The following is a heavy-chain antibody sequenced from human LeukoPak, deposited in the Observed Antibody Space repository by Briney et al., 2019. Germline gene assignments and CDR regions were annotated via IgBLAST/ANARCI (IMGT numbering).Heavy chain of an antibody. CDR1: GFTISSYW. CDR3: ARDWHSGYYDSSGYAFDI. J-gene: IGHJ3*02. CDR2: INSDGSSA. V-gene: IGHV3-74*01. Sequence: PGGSLRLSCAASGFTISSYWMPWVRHAPGKGLVWVSRINSDGSSASYADSVKGRFTISRDNAKNTLYLQMNSLRAEDTAVYYCARDWHSGYYDSSGYAFDIWGQGTMVTVSS. D-gene: IGHD3-22*01.